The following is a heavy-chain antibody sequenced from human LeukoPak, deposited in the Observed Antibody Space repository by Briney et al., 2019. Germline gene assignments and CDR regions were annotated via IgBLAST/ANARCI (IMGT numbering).Heavy chain of an antibody. Sequence: PSETLSLTCAVYGGSFSGYYWSWIRQPPGKGLEWIGEINHSGSTNYNPSLKSRVTISVDTSKNQFSLKLSSVTAADTAVYYCARRSDTATTNAFDIWGQGTMVTVSS. CDR2: INHSGST. CDR1: GGSFSGYY. V-gene: IGHV4-34*01. J-gene: IGHJ3*02. D-gene: IGHD5-18*01. CDR3: ARRSDTATTNAFDI.